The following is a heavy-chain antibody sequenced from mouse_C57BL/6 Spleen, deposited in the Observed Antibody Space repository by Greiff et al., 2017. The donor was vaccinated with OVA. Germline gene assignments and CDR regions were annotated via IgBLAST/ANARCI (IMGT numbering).Heavy chain of an antibody. CDR3: ARAYYGPYYFDY. J-gene: IGHJ2*01. CDR1: GYTFTSYW. CDR2: IDPNSGGT. D-gene: IGHD1-1*01. V-gene: IGHV1-72*01. Sequence: QVQLQQPGAELVKPGASVKLSCKASGYTFTSYWMHWVKQRPGRGLEWIGRIDPNSGGTKYNEKFKSKATLTVDKPTSTAYMQISRLTSEDSAVYCCARAYYGPYYFDYWGQGTTLTVSS.